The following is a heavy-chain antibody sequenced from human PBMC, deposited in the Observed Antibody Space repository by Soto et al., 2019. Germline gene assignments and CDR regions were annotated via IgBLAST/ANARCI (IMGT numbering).Heavy chain of an antibody. Sequence: GGSLRLSCAASGFTFSSYAMHWVRQAPGKGLEWVAVISYDGSNKYYADSVKGRFTISRDNSKNTLYLQMNSLRAEDTAVYYCARDRGESSIAARSCMDVWGQGTTVTVSS. CDR3: ARDRGESSIAARSCMDV. V-gene: IGHV3-30-3*01. J-gene: IGHJ6*02. D-gene: IGHD6-6*01. CDR1: GFTFSSYA. CDR2: ISYDGSNK.